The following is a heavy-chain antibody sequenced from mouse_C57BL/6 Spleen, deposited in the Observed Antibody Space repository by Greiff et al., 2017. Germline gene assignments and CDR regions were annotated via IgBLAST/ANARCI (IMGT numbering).Heavy chain of an antibody. V-gene: IGHV1-22*01. CDR3: AKLLRFFDY. CDR1: GYTFTDYN. CDR2: INPNNGGT. J-gene: IGHJ2*01. D-gene: IGHD1-1*01. Sequence: EVQLQQSGPELVKPGASVKLSCKASGYTFTDYNMHWVKQSPGQSLEWIGYINPNNGGTSYNQKFKGKAPLTVHKSSSTAYRELRSLTSGDSAVYYCAKLLRFFDYGGQGTTLTVSS.